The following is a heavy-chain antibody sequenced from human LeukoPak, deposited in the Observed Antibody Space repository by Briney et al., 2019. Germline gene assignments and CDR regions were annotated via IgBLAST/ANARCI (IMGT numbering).Heavy chain of an antibody. D-gene: IGHD6-19*01. CDR2: IYYSGST. Sequence: TSETLSLTCTVSGGSISNYWSWIRQPPGKGLEWIGYIYYSGSTNYNPSLKSRVTISVDTSKNQFSLKLSSVTAADTAVYYCARKSVAGTRGIFGKYYYYGMDVWGQGTTVTVSS. CDR1: GGSISNY. CDR3: ARKSVAGTRGIFGKYYYYGMDV. J-gene: IGHJ6*02. V-gene: IGHV4-59*01.